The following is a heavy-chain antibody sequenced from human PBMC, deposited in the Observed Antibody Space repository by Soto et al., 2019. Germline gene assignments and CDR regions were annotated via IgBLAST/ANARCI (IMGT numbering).Heavy chain of an antibody. CDR3: ARQYYYDSSGYYSGPGYDDY. CDR2: ISSSSSTI. Sequence: EVQLVESGGGLVQPGGSLRLSCAASGFTFSSYSMNWVRQAPGKGLEWVSYISSSSSTIYYADSVKGRFTISRDNAKNSLYLQMNSLRDEDTAVYYCARQYYYDSSGYYSGPGYDDYWGQGTLVTVSS. J-gene: IGHJ4*02. D-gene: IGHD3-22*01. CDR1: GFTFSSYS. V-gene: IGHV3-48*02.